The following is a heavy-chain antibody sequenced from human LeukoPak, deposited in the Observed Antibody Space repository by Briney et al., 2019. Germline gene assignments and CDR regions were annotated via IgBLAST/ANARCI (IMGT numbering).Heavy chain of an antibody. CDR2: IKQDGSET. V-gene: IGHV3-7*04. CDR1: GFTFNNHY. Sequence: GGSLRLSCAASGFTFNNHYMTWVRQAPGKGLEWVANIKQDGSETYYLDSVKGRFTISRDNAKNSLCLQLNNVRAEDTAVYYCARDSLGGSSYVSWGQGTLVTVSS. D-gene: IGHD3-10*01. CDR3: ARDSLGGSSYVS. J-gene: IGHJ5*02.